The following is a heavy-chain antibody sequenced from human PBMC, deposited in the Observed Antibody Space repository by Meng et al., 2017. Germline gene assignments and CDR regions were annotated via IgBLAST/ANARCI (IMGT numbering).Heavy chain of an antibody. J-gene: IGHJ1*01. Sequence: QGQLQQWGVGLLKPSESLSLTCAVDGGSFSGYYWSGIRQPPGKGLEWIGEINHSGSTNYNPSLKSRVTISVDTSKNQFSLKLSSVTAADTAVYYCARGLRSSSWYGGYFQHWGQGTLVTVSS. CDR2: INHSGST. CDR3: ARGLRSSSWYGGYFQH. CDR1: GGSFSGYY. D-gene: IGHD6-13*01. V-gene: IGHV4-34*01.